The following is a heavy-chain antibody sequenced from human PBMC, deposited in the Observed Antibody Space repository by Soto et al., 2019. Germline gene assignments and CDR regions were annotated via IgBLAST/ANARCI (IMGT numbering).Heavy chain of an antibody. CDR3: ARDPGDSSGYPERYFDY. J-gene: IGHJ4*02. CDR2: IYYSGST. CDR1: GGSISSYY. D-gene: IGHD3-22*01. Sequence: SETLSLTCTVSGGSISSYYWSWIRQPPGKGLEWIGYIYYSGSTNYNPSLKSRVTISVDTSKNQFSLKLSSVTAADTAVYYCARDPGDSSGYPERYFDYWGQGTLVTVSS. V-gene: IGHV4-59*01.